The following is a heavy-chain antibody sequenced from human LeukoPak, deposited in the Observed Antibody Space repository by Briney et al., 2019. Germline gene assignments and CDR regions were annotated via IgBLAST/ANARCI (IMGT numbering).Heavy chain of an antibody. CDR1: GFTFSSYA. CDR3: ARDAGYSYGNGLRGFDY. J-gene: IGHJ4*02. CDR2: ISYDGSNK. V-gene: IGHV3-30-3*01. Sequence: GGSLRLSCAASGFTFSSYAMHWVRLAPGKGPEWVAVISYDGSNKYYADSVKGRFTISRDNSKNTLYLQMNSLRAEDTAVYYCARDAGYSYGNGLRGFDYWGQGTLVTVSS. D-gene: IGHD5-18*01.